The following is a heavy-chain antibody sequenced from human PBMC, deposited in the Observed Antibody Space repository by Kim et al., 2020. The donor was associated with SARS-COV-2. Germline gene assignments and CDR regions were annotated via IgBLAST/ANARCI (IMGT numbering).Heavy chain of an antibody. D-gene: IGHD5-12*01. J-gene: IGHJ4*02. CDR1: GFTFSSYE. CDR2: ISSSGSTI. V-gene: IGHV3-48*03. Sequence: GGSLRLSCAASGFTFSSYEMNWVRQAPGKGLEWVSYISSSGSTIYYADSVKGRFTISRDNAKNSLYLQMNSLRAEDTAVYYCARDAPGGGGGYRDYWGQGTLVTVSS. CDR3: ARDAPGGGGGYRDY.